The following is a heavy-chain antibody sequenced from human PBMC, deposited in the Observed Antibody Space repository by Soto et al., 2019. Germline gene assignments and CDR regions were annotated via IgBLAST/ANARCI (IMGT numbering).Heavy chain of an antibody. V-gene: IGHV1-69*13. J-gene: IGHJ5*02. Sequence: SVKVSCKASGGTFSSYAISWVRQAPGQGLEWMGGIIPIFGTANYAQKFQGRVTITADESTSTAYMELSSLRSEDTAGYYWARALRRSSISCTTFDPWGEGSLVTVSS. CDR3: ARALRRSSISCTTFDP. D-gene: IGHD2-2*01. CDR2: IIPIFGTA. CDR1: GGTFSSYA.